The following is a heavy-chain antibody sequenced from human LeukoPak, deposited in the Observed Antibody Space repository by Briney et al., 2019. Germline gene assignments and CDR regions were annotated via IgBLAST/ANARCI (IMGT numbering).Heavy chain of an antibody. CDR1: GYTFTGYY. V-gene: IGHV1-2*06. CDR3: TRDRGYDYFFDY. J-gene: IGHJ4*02. Sequence: ASVTVSFKASGYTFTGYYMHWVRQAPGQGLEWMGRINPNSGGTNYAQKFQGGVTMTRDTSISTAYMELSRLRSDDTAVYYCTRDRGYDYFFDYWGQGTLVTVSS. CDR2: INPNSGGT. D-gene: IGHD5-12*01.